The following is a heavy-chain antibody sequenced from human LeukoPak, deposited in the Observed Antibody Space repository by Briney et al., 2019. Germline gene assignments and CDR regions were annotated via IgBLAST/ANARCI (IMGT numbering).Heavy chain of an antibody. D-gene: IGHD6-19*01. CDR3: ARSHPGTTVDGY. Sequence: XXSLXLSCAASGFNFRSYGMHWVRQAPGKGLEWVAIIWYDGSNKYHADSVKGRFTISRDNSKNTLFLQMDSLRAEDTAVYYCARSHPGTTVDGYWGQGTLVTVSS. CDR2: IWYDGSNK. V-gene: IGHV3-33*01. J-gene: IGHJ4*02. CDR1: GFNFRSYG.